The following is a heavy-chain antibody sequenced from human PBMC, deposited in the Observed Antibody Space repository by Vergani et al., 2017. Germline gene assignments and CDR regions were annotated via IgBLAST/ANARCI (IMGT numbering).Heavy chain of an antibody. CDR3: TTDLGYYDSSGYYYVNWAEYFQH. CDR2: MNPNSGNT. V-gene: IGHV1-8*01. CDR1: GYTFTSYD. Sequence: QVQLVPSGAEVKKPGASVKVSCTASGYTFTSYDINWVRQATGQGLEWMGWMNPNSGNTDYAQKLQGRVTISRDDSKNTLYLQMNSLKTDDTAVYYCTTDLGYYDSSGYYYVNWAEYFQHWGQGTLVTVSS. D-gene: IGHD3-22*01. J-gene: IGHJ1*01.